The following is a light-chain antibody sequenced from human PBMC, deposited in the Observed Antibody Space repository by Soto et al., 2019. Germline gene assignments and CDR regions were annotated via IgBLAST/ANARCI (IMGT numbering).Light chain of an antibody. J-gene: IGKJ2*01. CDR1: QSISSY. Sequence: DIQMTQSPSSLSASVGDRVTITCRASQSISSYLNWYQQKPGKAPKLLIYAASSVQSGVPSRFSGSGSGTDFTLPISSLQPEDFATYYCQQSYSTLPYTFGQGTKLEIK. CDR3: QQSYSTLPYT. V-gene: IGKV1-39*01. CDR2: AAS.